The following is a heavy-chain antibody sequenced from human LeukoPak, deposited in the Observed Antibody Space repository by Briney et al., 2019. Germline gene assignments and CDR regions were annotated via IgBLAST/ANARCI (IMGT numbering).Heavy chain of an antibody. CDR3: AKGGHTSSWYTDY. Sequence: GGSLRLSCAASGFTFSSCAMHWVRQAPGKGLEWVAVISYDGGNKYYAGSVRGRFTISRDNSKNTVFLQMNSLNAEDTAVYYCAKGGHTSSWYTDYWGQGTLVTVSS. D-gene: IGHD6-13*01. V-gene: IGHV3-30*18. J-gene: IGHJ4*02. CDR2: ISYDGGNK. CDR1: GFTFSSCA.